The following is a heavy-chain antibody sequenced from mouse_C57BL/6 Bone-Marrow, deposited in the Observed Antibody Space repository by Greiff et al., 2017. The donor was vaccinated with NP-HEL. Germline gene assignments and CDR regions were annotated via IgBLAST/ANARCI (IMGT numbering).Heavy chain of an antibody. CDR3: ATHYYGSSSGPY. V-gene: IGHV1-61*01. CDR1: GYTFTSYW. Sequence: QVQLQQPGAELVRPGSSVKLSCKASGYTFTSYWMDRVKQRPGQGLEWIGNIYPSDSETHYNQKFKDKATLTVDKSSSTAYMQLSSLTSEDSAVYYCATHYYGSSSGPYWGQGTLVTVSA. CDR2: IYPSDSET. J-gene: IGHJ3*01. D-gene: IGHD1-1*01.